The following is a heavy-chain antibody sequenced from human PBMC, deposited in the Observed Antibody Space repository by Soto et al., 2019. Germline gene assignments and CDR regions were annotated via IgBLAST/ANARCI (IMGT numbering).Heavy chain of an antibody. D-gene: IGHD3-3*01. V-gene: IGHV3-30*18. CDR3: AKVRTIFGVVIYAYGMDV. Sequence: GGSLRLSCAASGFTFSRYGMHWVRQAPGKGLEWVAVISYDGSNKYYADSVKGRFTISRDNSKNTLYLQMNSLRAEDTAVYYCAKVRTIFGVVIYAYGMDVGGQGTTVTVSS. CDR2: ISYDGSNK. J-gene: IGHJ6*02. CDR1: GFTFSRYG.